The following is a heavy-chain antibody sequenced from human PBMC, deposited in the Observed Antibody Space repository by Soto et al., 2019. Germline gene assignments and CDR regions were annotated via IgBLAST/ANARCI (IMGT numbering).Heavy chain of an antibody. V-gene: IGHV3-33*01. D-gene: IGHD3-16*01. J-gene: IGHJ4*02. CDR2: IWHDGGNK. CDR3: ARDGDVNTGFGKDY. CDR1: GFTFSSYG. Sequence: GALRLSCAASGFTFSSYGMHWVRQAPGKGLEWVAFIWHDGGNKFYAESVKGRFTISRDNSKNTLYLQMTSLSAEDTAMYYCARDGDVNTGFGKDYWGQGTLVTVSS.